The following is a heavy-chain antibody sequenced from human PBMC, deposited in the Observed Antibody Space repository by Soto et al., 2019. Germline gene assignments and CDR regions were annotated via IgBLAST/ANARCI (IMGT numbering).Heavy chain of an antibody. CDR1: GYSISSGYY. J-gene: IGHJ3*01. Sequence: PSETLSLTCAVSGYSISSGYYWGWLRQPPGKGLEWIGFIYNSGSTYYNSSLKSRVTISVDRSKNHFFLNLTSVTAADTAVYYCATYRKFFQVWGQGTKVTVSS. CDR2: IYNSGST. CDR3: ATYRKFFQV. V-gene: IGHV4-38-2*01.